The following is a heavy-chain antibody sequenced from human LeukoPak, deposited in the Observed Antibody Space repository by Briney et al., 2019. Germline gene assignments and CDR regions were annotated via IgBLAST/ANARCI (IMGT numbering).Heavy chain of an antibody. CDR2: ITGSSDYI. V-gene: IGHV3-21*01. CDR1: GFTFSRST. D-gene: IGHD2-15*01. CDR3: ARLYCSGGSCYGKHYFDY. J-gene: IGHJ4*02. Sequence: GGSLRLSCAASGFTFSRSTMDWVRQAPGKGLEWVSSITGSSDYIYYADSVKGRFTLSRDNTKNSLSLQTNSLRAEDTAVYYCARLYCSGGSCYGKHYFDYWGQGALVTVSS.